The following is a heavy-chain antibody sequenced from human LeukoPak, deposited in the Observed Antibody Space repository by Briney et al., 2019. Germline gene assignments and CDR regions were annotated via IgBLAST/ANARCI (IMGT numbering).Heavy chain of an antibody. CDR2: IIPIFGTA. CDR1: GGTFSSYA. D-gene: IGHD6-19*01. CDR3: ARSGSGWYGRYYYYMDV. V-gene: IGHV1-69*13. Sequence: SVKVSCKASGGTFSSYAISWVRQAPGQGLEWMGGIIPIFGTANYAQKFHGRVTITADESTSTAYMELRSLRSEDTAVYYCARSGSGWYGRYYYYMDVWGKGTTVTISS. J-gene: IGHJ6*03.